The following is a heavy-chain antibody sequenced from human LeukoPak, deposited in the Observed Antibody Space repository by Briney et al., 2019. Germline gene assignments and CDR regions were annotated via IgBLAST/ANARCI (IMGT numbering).Heavy chain of an antibody. D-gene: IGHD6-6*01. V-gene: IGHV4-59*12. CDR3: ARGGRSSSSLNFDY. Sequence: SETLSLTCTVSGGSISNYYWSWIRQPPGKGLEWIGQIFYSGSTNYNPSLRSRVTLSVDTSKNQVSLNLRSVTAADTAVYFCARGGRSSSSLNFDYWGQGSLVTVSS. CDR2: IFYSGST. J-gene: IGHJ4*02. CDR1: GGSISNYY.